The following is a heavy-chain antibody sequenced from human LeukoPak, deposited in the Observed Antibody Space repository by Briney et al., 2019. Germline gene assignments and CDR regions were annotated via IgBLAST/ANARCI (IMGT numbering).Heavy chain of an antibody. V-gene: IGHV1-46*01. J-gene: IGHJ4*02. Sequence: ASVKVSCKASGYTFSSYYIHWVRQAPGQGLEWMGMIYCSGGTTNYAQKFQGRVTMTRDTATSTVYMELSSLRSEDTAAFYCARSTSSSGRPLYYFDYWGQGSLLTVSS. D-gene: IGHD1-26*01. CDR2: IYCSGGTT. CDR1: GYTFSSYY. CDR3: ARSTSSSGRPLYYFDY.